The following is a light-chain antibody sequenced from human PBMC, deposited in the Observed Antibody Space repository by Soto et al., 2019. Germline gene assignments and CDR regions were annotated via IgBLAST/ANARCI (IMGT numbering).Light chain of an antibody. V-gene: IGKV1-5*01. J-gene: IGKJ1*01. Sequence: DIQMTQSPSTLSASVGDRVTITCRASQSFSRWLAWYQQKPGKPPKVLIYDVSRLESGVPSRFSGSGSGTEFTLPISRLQPEDVATYYCQQYSSLWAFGQGTKVEIK. CDR1: QSFSRW. CDR3: QQYSSLWA. CDR2: DVS.